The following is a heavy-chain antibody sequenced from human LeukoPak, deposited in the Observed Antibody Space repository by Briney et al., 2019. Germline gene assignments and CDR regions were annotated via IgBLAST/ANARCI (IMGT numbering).Heavy chain of an antibody. Sequence: GASVKVSCKVSGYALNELSIHWVRQAPGQGLEWMGWISAYNGDTKYAQKHQGRVTMTTDTSTSTAFMELRSLRSDDTAVYYCARDSYYYDSSGYYHHWGQGTLVTVSS. CDR3: ARDSYYYDSSGYYHH. CDR2: ISAYNGDT. V-gene: IGHV1-18*01. D-gene: IGHD3-22*01. J-gene: IGHJ1*01. CDR1: GYALNELS.